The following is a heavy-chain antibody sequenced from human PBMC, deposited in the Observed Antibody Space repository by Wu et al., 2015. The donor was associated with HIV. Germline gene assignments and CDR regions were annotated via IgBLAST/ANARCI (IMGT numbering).Heavy chain of an antibody. J-gene: IGHJ4*02. CDR1: GNTFNA. CDR3: ATPRSPGFSSAWPTYFDF. V-gene: IGHV1-69*01. CDR2: IIPLFGTT. D-gene: IGHD6-19*01. Sequence: QVQLLQSGAEVKKPGASVMVSCKASGNTFNAINWLRQAPGQGLEWMGGIIPLFGTTEYAHIFQGRVTITTDESTSTAYMRLSSLTSADTAVYYCATPRSPGFSSAWPTYFDFWGQGHTGHRLL.